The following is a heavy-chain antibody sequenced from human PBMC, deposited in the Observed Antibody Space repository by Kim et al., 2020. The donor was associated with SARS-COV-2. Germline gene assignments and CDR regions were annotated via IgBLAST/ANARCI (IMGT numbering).Heavy chain of an antibody. V-gene: IGHV3-23*01. CDR3: AKRLYGGMDV. CDR1: GFTFSTYA. CDR2: ISGNGVST. J-gene: IGHJ6*02. D-gene: IGHD3-16*01. Sequence: GGSLRLSCAASGFTFSTYAMSWVRQAPGKGLECVSSISGNGVSTYYADSVKGRFTISRDNSKNTLYLQTNSLRAEDTAIYYCAKRLYGGMDVWGRGTTVTVSS.